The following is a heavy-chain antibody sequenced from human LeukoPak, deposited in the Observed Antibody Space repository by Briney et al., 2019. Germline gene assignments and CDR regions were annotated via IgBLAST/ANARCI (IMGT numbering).Heavy chain of an antibody. J-gene: IGHJ4*02. CDR3: AREPPYSNSWTDFDY. V-gene: IGHV3-7*01. D-gene: IGHD6-6*01. Sequence: PGGSLRLSCAASGFTFSSYWMSWVRQAPGKGLEWVANIKQDGSDKYYVDSVKGRFTISRDNAKNSLYLQMDSLRAEDTAVYYCAREPPYSNSWTDFDYWGQGTLVTVSS. CDR2: IKQDGSDK. CDR1: GFTFSSYW.